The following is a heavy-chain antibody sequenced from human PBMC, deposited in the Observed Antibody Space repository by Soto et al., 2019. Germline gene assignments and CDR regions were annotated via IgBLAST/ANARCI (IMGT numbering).Heavy chain of an antibody. CDR3: VRYTEAGLDY. Sequence: EVQLVESGGGLVQPGGSLRLSCAASGFTFSDHSMDWVRQAPGKGLEWVGRTRDKADSYTTKYAASVRGRFTISRDDSKNSLDLQMNSLKTEDTAVYYCVRYTEAGLDYWGQGTLVTVSS. J-gene: IGHJ4*02. CDR1: GFTFSDHS. CDR2: TRDKADSYTT. V-gene: IGHV3-72*01. D-gene: IGHD2-2*02.